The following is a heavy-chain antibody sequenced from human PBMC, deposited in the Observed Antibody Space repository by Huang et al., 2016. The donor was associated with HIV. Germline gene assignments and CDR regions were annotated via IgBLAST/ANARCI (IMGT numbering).Heavy chain of an antibody. V-gene: IGHV3-49*05. CDR1: GFTFGNYG. CDR3: TRDSVYPNYYDGSGFYFDY. CDR2: IRSKDDSETT. J-gene: IGHJ4*02. D-gene: IGHD3-22*01. Sequence: EVQFVESGGGLVKPGRSLRLSCTASGFTFGNYGMSWFRQAEGKGLEWVGFIRSKDDSETTEYAASVKGRFTSSRDDSKSIAYLQMNSLKPEDTAVYYCTRDSVYPNYYDGSGFYFDYWGQGTLVTVSS.